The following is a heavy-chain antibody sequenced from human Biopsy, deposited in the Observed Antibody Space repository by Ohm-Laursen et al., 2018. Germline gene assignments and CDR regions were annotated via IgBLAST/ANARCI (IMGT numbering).Heavy chain of an antibody. Sequence: SLRLSCAASGFSFSDYHMRWIRQAPGRGLEWVSYISGGGTIYYGDSMKGRVTISRDNAKNSLYLQMHSLRAEDTAVYYCARDTRWSPYSMDVWGRGTPVAVSS. CDR2: ISGGGTI. CDR3: ARDTRWSPYSMDV. V-gene: IGHV3-11*01. J-gene: IGHJ6*02. D-gene: IGHD4-23*01. CDR1: GFSFSDYH.